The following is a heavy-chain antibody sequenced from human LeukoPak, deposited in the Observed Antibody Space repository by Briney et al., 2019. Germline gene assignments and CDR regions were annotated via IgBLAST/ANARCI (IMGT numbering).Heavy chain of an antibody. J-gene: IGHJ5*02. CDR2: IYPGDSDT. Sequence: GESLKISCKGSGYSFTSYWIGWVRQMPGKGLEWMGIIYPGDSDTRYSPSFQGQVTISADKSISTAYLQWSSLKASDTAVYYCARQASWLYDSGTNWFDPWGQGTLVTVSS. CDR1: GYSFTSYW. V-gene: IGHV5-51*01. CDR3: ARQASWLYDSGTNWFDP. D-gene: IGHD3-10*01.